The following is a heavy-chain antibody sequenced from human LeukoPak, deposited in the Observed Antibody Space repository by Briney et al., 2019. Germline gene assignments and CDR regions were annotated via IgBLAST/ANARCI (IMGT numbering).Heavy chain of an antibody. D-gene: IGHD1-26*01. CDR3: VRIRGLGLFDY. CDR2: TYYRSQWFD. V-gene: IGHV6-1*01. CDR1: GDSVSNNRAS. Sequence: SQTLSLTCAISGDSVSNNRASWGWIRQSPSRGLEWLGRTYYRSQWFDDYAPSLRSRITINPDTSKNQFSLQLTSVTPEDTAVYYCVRIRGLGLFDYWGQGTLATVSS. J-gene: IGHJ4*02.